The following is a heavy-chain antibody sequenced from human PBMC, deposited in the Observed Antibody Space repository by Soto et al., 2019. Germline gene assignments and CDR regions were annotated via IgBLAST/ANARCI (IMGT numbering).Heavy chain of an antibody. CDR3: TRWDENYYGMDV. J-gene: IGHJ6*02. V-gene: IGHV3-11*03. CDR1: GFTFSDYY. CDR2: ISSSSSYT. Sequence: PGGSLRLSCAASGFTFSDYYMSWIRQAPGKGLEWVSYISSSSSYTNYADSVKGRFTISRGNAKNSLYLQMNSLRAEDTAVYYCTRWDENYYGMDVWGQGTTVTVS. D-gene: IGHD1-26*01.